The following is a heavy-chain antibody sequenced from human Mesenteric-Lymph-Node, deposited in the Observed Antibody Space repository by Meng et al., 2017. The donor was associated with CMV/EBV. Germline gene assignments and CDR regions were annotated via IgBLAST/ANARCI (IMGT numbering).Heavy chain of an antibody. V-gene: IGHV3-48*04. CDR3: ARYYDFWGGSANVYFFDY. D-gene: IGHD3-3*01. Sequence: GGSLRLSCVASGFTFSSYTMNWVRQAPGRGLEWVSYIRGSSTTIYYANSVNGRFTISRDNAKNSLYLQMNSLRAEDTAVYYCARYYDFWGGSANVYFFDYWGRGTLVTVSS. J-gene: IGHJ4*02. CDR2: IRGSSTTI. CDR1: GFTFSSYT.